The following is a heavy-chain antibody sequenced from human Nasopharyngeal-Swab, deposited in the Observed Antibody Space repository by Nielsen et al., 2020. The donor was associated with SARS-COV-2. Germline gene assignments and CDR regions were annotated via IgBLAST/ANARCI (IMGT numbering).Heavy chain of an antibody. V-gene: IGHV1-3*01. D-gene: IGHD2-15*01. CDR1: GYTFTSYA. CDR2: INAGNGNT. J-gene: IGHJ5*02. CDR3: AREAVVVVGYWFDP. Sequence: ASVKVSCKASGYTFTSYAMHWVRQAPGQRLEWMGWINAGNGNTKYSQKSQGRVTITRDTSASTAYMELSSLRSEDTAVYYCAREAVVVVGYWFDPWGQGTLVTVSS.